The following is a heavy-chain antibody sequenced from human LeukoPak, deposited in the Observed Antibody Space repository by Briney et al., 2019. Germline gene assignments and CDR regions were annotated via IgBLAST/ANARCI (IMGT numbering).Heavy chain of an antibody. D-gene: IGHD1-26*01. V-gene: IGHV4-61*02. CDR3: ARDDAKWELLDY. J-gene: IGHJ4*02. CDR1: GGSISSGDYY. Sequence: SQTLSLTCTVSGGSISSGDYYWSWLRQPPGKGLEWIGRIYTSGSTNYNPSLKSRVTISVDTSKNQFSLKLSSVTAADTAVYYCARDDAKWELLDYWGQGTLVTVSS. CDR2: IYTSGST.